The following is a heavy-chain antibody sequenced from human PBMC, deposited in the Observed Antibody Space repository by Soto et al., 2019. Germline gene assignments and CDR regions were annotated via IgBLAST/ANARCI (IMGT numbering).Heavy chain of an antibody. J-gene: IGHJ4*02. D-gene: IGHD2-15*01. Sequence: SETLSLTCAVSSDSVSNNNWWGWVRQPPGKGLEWIGDVYYTGSTNYNPSLKSRVTISVDTSKNQFSLKLSSVTAADTAVYYCARSTLGYCSGGSCYPLGGPFDYWGQGTLVTVSS. CDR3: ARSTLGYCSGGSCYPLGGPFDY. V-gene: IGHV4-4*02. CDR2: VYYTGST. CDR1: SDSVSNNNW.